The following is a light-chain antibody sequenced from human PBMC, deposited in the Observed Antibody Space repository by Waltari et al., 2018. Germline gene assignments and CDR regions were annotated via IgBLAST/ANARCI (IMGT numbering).Light chain of an antibody. V-gene: IGLV2-18*02. CDR1: SSDVGIYNR. CDR2: DVS. Sequence: QSALTQPPSVSGSPGQSVTISCTATSSDVGIYNRVSWSQQPPGTAPKLIIYDVSYRPCGVPDRVSGSKSGNTASLIISVLHAEDEASYYCSSYTISSTFVVVGGGTKLTVL. J-gene: IGLJ2*01. CDR3: SSYTISSTFVV.